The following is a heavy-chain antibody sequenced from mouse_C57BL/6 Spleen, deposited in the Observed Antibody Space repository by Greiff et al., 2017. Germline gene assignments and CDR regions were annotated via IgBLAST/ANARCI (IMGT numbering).Heavy chain of an antibody. D-gene: IGHD1-1*01. J-gene: IGHJ2*01. CDR1: GYTFTNYW. CDR2: IYPGGGYT. V-gene: IGHV1-63*01. Sequence: VKLVESGAALVRPGTSVKMSCKASGYTFTNYWIGWAKQRPGHGLEWIGDIYPGGGYTNYNEKFKGKATLTADKSSSTAYMQFSSLTSEDSAIYYCARGSSYYFDYWGQGTTLTVSS. CDR3: ARGSSYYFDY.